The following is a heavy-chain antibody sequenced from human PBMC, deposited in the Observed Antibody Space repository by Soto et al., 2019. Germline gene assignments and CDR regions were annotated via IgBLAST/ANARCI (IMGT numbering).Heavy chain of an antibody. J-gene: IGHJ4*02. Sequence: SETLSLTCTVSGGSVSSGSYYWSWIRQPPGKGLEWIGYIYYSGSTNYNPSLKSRVTISVDTSKNQFSLKLSSVTAADTAVYYCASTPIAAANYDYWGQGTLVTVSS. V-gene: IGHV4-61*01. CDR1: GGSVSSGSYY. D-gene: IGHD6-13*01. CDR2: IYYSGST. CDR3: ASTPIAAANYDY.